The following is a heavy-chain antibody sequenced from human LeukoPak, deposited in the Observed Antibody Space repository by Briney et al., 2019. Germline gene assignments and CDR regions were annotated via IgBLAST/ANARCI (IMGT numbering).Heavy chain of an antibody. CDR1: GGSFSAYY. D-gene: IGHD3-22*01. Sequence: PETLSLTCAVYGGSFSAYYWSWVRQPPGKGLEWIGEINHSGSSNYNPSLKGRVTISRDSSRNQFSLKLNSLTAADTALYYCASKDISSYHYGALDMWGQGTMVIVSS. J-gene: IGHJ3*02. CDR2: INHSGSS. CDR3: ASKDISSYHYGALDM. V-gene: IGHV4-34*01.